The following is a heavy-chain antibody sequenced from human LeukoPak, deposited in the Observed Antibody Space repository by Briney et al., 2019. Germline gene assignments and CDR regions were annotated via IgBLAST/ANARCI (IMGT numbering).Heavy chain of an antibody. D-gene: IGHD2-15*01. V-gene: IGHV4-39*01. Sequence: SETLSLTCTVSVVSISSSSYYWGWIRQPPGKGLEWIGSIYSSGSTYYNPSLKIRVTISVDTSKNQFSLRLSSVTAADTAIYYCASDIYGGYRDFDFWGPGTLVTVSS. CDR1: VVSISSSSYY. CDR2: IYSSGST. CDR3: ASDIYGGYRDFDF. J-gene: IGHJ4*02.